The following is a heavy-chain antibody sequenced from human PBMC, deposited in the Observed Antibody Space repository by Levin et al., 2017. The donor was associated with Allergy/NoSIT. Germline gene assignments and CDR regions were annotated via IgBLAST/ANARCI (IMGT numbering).Heavy chain of an antibody. Sequence: ASVKVSCKASGYTFSTYDINWVRQATGQGLEWMGWMNPNSGNTGYAQKFQGRVTMTRDTSISTAYMELTGLTSEDTAVYYCARTDYRDKPAVNWFDPWGQGTLVTVSS. J-gene: IGHJ5*02. V-gene: IGHV1-8*01. CDR3: ARTDYRDKPAVNWFDP. CDR2: MNPNSGNT. CDR1: GYTFSTYD. D-gene: IGHD4-17*01.